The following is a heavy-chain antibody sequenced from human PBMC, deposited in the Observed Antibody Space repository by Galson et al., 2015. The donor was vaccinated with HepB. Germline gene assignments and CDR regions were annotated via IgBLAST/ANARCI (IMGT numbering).Heavy chain of an antibody. V-gene: IGHV3-7*03. CDR2: IRQDGSEK. CDR3: ARGDGSIWYSY. J-gene: IGHJ4*02. CDR1: RFTFSSYW. D-gene: IGHD6-13*01. Sequence: SLRLSCAASRFTFSSYWMNWVRQAPGKGLEWVAAIRQDGSEKYYVDSVKGRFTISRDNAKNSLDLQMNSLRADDTAVYYCARGDGSIWYSYWGQRILVTVSS.